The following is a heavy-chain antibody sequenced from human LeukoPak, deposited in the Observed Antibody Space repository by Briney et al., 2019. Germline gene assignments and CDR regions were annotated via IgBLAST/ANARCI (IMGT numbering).Heavy chain of an antibody. D-gene: IGHD3-9*01. CDR2: ISGSGSNT. CDR3: AKDVADQYYDILTGYYEGPYYFDY. CDR1: GITFSGSG. J-gene: IGHJ4*02. V-gene: IGHV3-23*01. Sequence: PGGSLRLSCAASGITFSGSGMSWVRQAPGKGLEWVSTISGSGSNTHYADSVKGRFTISRDNSKNTLYLQMNSLRAEDTAVYYCAKDVADQYYDILTGYYEGPYYFDYWGQGTLVTVSS.